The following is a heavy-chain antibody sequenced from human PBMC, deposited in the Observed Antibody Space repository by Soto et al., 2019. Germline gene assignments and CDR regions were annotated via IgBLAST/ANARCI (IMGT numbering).Heavy chain of an antibody. J-gene: IGHJ6*03. CDR3: ARDSAMVRGVINKYYYYYYMDV. CDR1: GFTFSSYS. D-gene: IGHD3-10*01. CDR2: ISSSSSTI. Sequence: GGSLRLSCAASGFTFSSYSMNWVRQAPGKGLEWVSYISSSSSTIYYADSVKGRFTISRDNAKNSLYLQMNSLRAEDTAVYYCARDSAMVRGVINKYYYYYYMDVWGKGTTVTVSS. V-gene: IGHV3-48*01.